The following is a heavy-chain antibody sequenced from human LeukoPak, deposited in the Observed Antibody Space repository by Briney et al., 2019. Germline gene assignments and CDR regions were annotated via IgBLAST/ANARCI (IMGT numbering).Heavy chain of an antibody. D-gene: IGHD3-10*01. CDR2: IYPGDSDT. CDR3: ARHGYGSGSYDWYFDL. Sequence: GESLKISCKGSGYSFTSYWIGWVRQMPGKGLEWMGIIYPGDSDTRYSPSFQGQVTISADKSISTAYLQRSSLKASDTAMYYCARHGYGSGSYDWYFDLWGRGTLVTVSS. V-gene: IGHV5-51*01. CDR1: GYSFTSYW. J-gene: IGHJ2*01.